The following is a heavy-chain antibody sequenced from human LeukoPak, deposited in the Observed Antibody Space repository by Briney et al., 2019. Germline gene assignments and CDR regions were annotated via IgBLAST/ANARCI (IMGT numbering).Heavy chain of an antibody. D-gene: IGHD1-26*01. CDR1: GFTFSSYA. CDR2: ISGSSTYT. J-gene: IGHJ4*02. CDR3: ARVGSRGYYFDY. Sequence: GGSLRLSCAASGFTFSSYAMSWVRQAPGKGLEWVSHISGSSTYTNYADSVKGRFTISRDNANNSLYLQMNSLTAEDTAVFYCARVGSRGYYFDYWGQGTLVSVSS. V-gene: IGHV3-21*05.